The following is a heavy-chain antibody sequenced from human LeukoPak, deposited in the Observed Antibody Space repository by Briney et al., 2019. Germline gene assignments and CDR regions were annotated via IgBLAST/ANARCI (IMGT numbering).Heavy chain of an antibody. Sequence: SETLSLTCTVSGGSISSYCWSWIRQLAGKGLEWIGRFYISGSTNYSPSLKSRVTMSVDTSKNQFSLRLNSVTAADTAVYYCARDFLLQSEGLFDYWGQGTLVTVSS. CDR1: GGSISSYC. D-gene: IGHD4-11*01. J-gene: IGHJ4*02. CDR3: ARDFLLQSEGLFDY. V-gene: IGHV4-4*07. CDR2: FYISGST.